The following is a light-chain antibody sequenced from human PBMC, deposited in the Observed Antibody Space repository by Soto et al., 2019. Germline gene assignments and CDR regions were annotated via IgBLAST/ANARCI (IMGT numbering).Light chain of an antibody. J-gene: IGLJ2*01. CDR2: EVS. Sequence: QSVLTQPASVSGSPGQSITISCTGTSSDVGSYNLVSWYQQHPGKAPKLMIYEVSKRPSGVSNRFSGSKSGNMASLTISGLQAEDEADYYCCSYAGSSTSRNVVFGGGTKLTVL. CDR1: SSDVGSYNL. CDR3: CSYAGSSTSRNVV. V-gene: IGLV2-23*02.